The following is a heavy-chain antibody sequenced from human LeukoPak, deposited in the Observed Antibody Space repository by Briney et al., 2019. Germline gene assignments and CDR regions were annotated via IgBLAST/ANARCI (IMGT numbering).Heavy chain of an antibody. CDR1: GFTFSDHY. V-gene: IGHV3-72*01. CDR2: IRNKANGHTT. J-gene: IGHJ6*02. CDR3: ARPGYGHGLDV. D-gene: IGHD5-12*01. Sequence: GGSRRLSCIGFGFTFSDHYMDWVRQTPGKGLEWVGRIRNKANGHTTEYAASVKGRFTISRDDSESSLYLQMNSLKNDDTALYYCARPGYGHGLDVWGHGTPVTVSS.